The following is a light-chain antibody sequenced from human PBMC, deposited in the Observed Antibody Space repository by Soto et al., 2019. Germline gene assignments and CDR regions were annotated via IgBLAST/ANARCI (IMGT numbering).Light chain of an antibody. J-gene: IGLJ2*01. CDR3: SSYTSSSTLVV. CDR2: DVN. CDR1: SSDVGGYNY. Sequence: QSVLTQPASVSGSPGQSITMSGTGTSSDVGGYNYVSWYQQHPGKAPKLMIYDVNNRPSGVSNRFSGSKSGNTASLTISGLQAEDEADYYCSSYTSSSTLVVFGGGTKLTVL. V-gene: IGLV2-14*01.